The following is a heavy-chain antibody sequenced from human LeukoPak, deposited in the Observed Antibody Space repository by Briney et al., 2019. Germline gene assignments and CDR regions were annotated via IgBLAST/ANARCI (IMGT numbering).Heavy chain of an antibody. CDR3: AKDLSLMSKIRLSRRALDY. CDR2: ISYDGSNK. J-gene: IGHJ4*02. V-gene: IGHV3-30*04. D-gene: IGHD3-16*02. CDR1: GFTFSSYA. Sequence: GGSLRLSCAASGFTFSSYAMHWVRQAPGKGLEWVAVISYDGSNKYYADSVKGRFTISRDNSKNTLYLQMNSLRAEDTAVYYCAKDLSLMSKIRLSRRALDYWGQGTLVTVSS.